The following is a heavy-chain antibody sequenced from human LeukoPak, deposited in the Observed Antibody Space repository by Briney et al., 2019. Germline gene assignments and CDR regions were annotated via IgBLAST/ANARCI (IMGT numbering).Heavy chain of an antibody. D-gene: IGHD4-17*01. CDR3: GRVIDDYGDYVLDY. CDR2: IYSGGST. V-gene: IGHV3-53*04. Sequence: GGSLRLSCAASGFTVSSNYMSWVRQAPGKGLEWVSVIYSGGSTYYADSVKGRFTISRHNSKNTLYLQMNSLRAEDTAVYYCGRVIDDYGDYVLDYWGQGTLVTVSS. CDR1: GFTVSSNY. J-gene: IGHJ4*02.